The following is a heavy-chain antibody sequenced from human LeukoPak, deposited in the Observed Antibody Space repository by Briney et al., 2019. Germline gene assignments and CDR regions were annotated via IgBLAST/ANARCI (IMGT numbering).Heavy chain of an antibody. CDR3: ARVPEWLETNDAFDI. Sequence: SETLSLTCTVSGGSITSGDYYWSWIRQSPGKGLECIGYIYYSGSTYYNPSLKSRVSISVDTSKNQFSLKLSSVTAADTAVYFCARVPEWLETNDAFDIWGQGTMVTVSS. J-gene: IGHJ3*02. V-gene: IGHV4-30-4*08. D-gene: IGHD3-3*01. CDR1: GGSITSGDYY. CDR2: IYYSGST.